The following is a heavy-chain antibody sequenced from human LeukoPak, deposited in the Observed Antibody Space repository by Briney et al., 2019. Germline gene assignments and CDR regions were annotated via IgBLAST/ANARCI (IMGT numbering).Heavy chain of an antibody. Sequence: PLETPSVTRRVSWVSLCNYLGTWVRPPPGKRLEWIGYIYSRGSTYYNPPLQRRVTIPVHRSMHRFCLKVSTVTAADTDVYYCASRPTGESKFDYWGQGTLVTVSS. CDR1: WVSLCNYL. CDR3: ASRPTGESKFDY. J-gene: IGHJ4*02. CDR2: IYSRGST. D-gene: IGHD7-27*01. V-gene: IGHV4-59*12.